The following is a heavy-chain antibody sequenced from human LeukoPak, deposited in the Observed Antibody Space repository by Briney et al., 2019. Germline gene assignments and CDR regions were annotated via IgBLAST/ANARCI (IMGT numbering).Heavy chain of an antibody. CDR1: GYTFTGYY. CDR2: INPNSGGT. J-gene: IGHJ4*02. V-gene: IGHV1-2*02. Sequence: ASVKVSCKASGYTFTGYYMHWVRQDPGQGLEWMGWINPNSGGTNYAQKFQGRVTMTRDTSISTAYMELSRLRSDDTAVYYCARTPKAPAAPLDWDFDYWGQGTLVTVSS. CDR3: ARTPKAPAAPLDWDFDY. D-gene: IGHD2-2*01.